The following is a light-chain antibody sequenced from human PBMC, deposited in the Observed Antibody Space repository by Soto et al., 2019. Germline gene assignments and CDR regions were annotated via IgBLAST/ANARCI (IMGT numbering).Light chain of an antibody. V-gene: IGLV1-51*01. J-gene: IGLJ2*01. CDR3: GTWDSSLGAVL. CDR2: DNN. Sequence: QSVLTQPPSVSAAPGQTVTISCSGGSSNIGNNYVSWYQQLPGTAPKLLIFDNNERPSGIPDRFSGSKSGTSATLGITGLQTGDEADYYCGTWDSSLGAVLFGGGTQLTVL. CDR1: SSNIGNNY.